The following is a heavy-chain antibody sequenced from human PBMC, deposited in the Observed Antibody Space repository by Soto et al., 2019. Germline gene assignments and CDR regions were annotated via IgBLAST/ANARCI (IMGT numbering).Heavy chain of an antibody. CDR1: GFNFSNYG. D-gene: IGHD4-17*01. J-gene: IGHJ2*01. V-gene: IGHV3-33*06. Sequence: QVQLVESGGGVVQPGGSLRLSCAASGFNFSNYGMHWVRQTPGKGLEWVAVIWYDGSKKYYTDSVKGRFTISRDNSKNTLYLQMNSVRAEDTAVYHCAKGVSATVTTGYFDVWGRGTPVTVSS. CDR3: AKGVSATVTTGYFDV. CDR2: IWYDGSKK.